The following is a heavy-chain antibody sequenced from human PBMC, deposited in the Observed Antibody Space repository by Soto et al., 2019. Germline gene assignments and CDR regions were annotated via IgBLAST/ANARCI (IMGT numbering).Heavy chain of an antibody. CDR2: IYSGGYT. J-gene: IGHJ4*02. CDR1: GFTVSNNY. D-gene: IGHD3-10*01. Sequence: EVQLVESGGGLIQPGGSLRLSCAVSGFTVSNNYMSWVRQAPGKGLEGVSVIYSGGYTAYGDSVKGRFTISRDNSKNTLLIKRNTRGAADAAVFYWADRPGGGGYWGQGTLVTVSS. V-gene: IGHV3-53*01. CDR3: ADRPGGGGY.